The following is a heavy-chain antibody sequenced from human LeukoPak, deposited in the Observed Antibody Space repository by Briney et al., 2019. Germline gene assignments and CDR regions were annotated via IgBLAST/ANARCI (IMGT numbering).Heavy chain of an antibody. CDR3: ASNRPSGYSGYDVDY. CDR1: GGTFSSYA. V-gene: IGHV1-69*05. Sequence: SVKVACKASGGTFSSYAISWVRQAPGQGLEWMGGIIPTFGTANYAQKFQGRVTITTDESTSTAYMELSSLRSEDTAVYYCASNRPSGYSGYDVDYWGQGTLVTVSS. D-gene: IGHD5-12*01. CDR2: IIPTFGTA. J-gene: IGHJ4*02.